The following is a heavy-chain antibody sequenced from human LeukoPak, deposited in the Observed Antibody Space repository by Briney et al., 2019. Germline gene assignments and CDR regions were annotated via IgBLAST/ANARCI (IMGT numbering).Heavy chain of an antibody. J-gene: IGHJ4*02. V-gene: IGHV3-7*04. D-gene: IGHD6-13*01. CDR2: MKYDGSEK. Sequence: GGSLRLPCAASGFTLSSYWTSWVRQAPGKGLEWVANMKYDGSEKYYVDSVKGRFTIYKANTKNSLYLQMNTLSAKDMAEYSCAMDIEAASLFLDYWGQGTLVTVSS. CDR3: AMDIEAASLFLDY. CDR1: GFTLSSYW.